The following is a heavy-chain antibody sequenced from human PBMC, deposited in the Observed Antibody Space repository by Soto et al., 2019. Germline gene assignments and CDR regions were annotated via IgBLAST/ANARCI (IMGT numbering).Heavy chain of an antibody. V-gene: IGHV2-5*02. Sequence: QITLNESGPTVGRPTETLTLTCRFSGFSLTTSGVGVGWIRQSPGKAPEWLALIYWDDDKRYSASLKSRLTITKDTSKYQVVLTVSDLDPTDTATYYCAHRVLRTVFGLVTTTAIYFDFWGQGTPVAVSS. CDR2: IYWDDDK. CDR3: AHRVLRTVFGLVTTTAIYFDF. D-gene: IGHD3-3*01. J-gene: IGHJ4*02. CDR1: GFSLTTSGVG.